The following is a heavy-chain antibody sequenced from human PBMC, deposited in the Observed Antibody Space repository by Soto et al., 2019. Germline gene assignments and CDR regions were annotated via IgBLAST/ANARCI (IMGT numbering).Heavy chain of an antibody. J-gene: IGHJ4*02. CDR3: ARHGGYSSSWYLRSSGWYEALDY. V-gene: IGHV1-69*13. CDR2: IIPIFGTA. CDR1: GGTFSSYA. D-gene: IGHD6-13*01. Sequence: GASVKASCKASGGTFSSYAISWVRQAPGQGLEWMGGIIPIFGTANYAQKFQGRVTITADESTSTAYMELSSLRSEDTAVYYCARHGGYSSSWYLRSSGWYEALDYWGQGTLVTVSS.